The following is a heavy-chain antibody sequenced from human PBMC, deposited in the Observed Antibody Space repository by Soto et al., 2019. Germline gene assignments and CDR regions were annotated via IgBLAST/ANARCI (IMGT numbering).Heavy chain of an antibody. J-gene: IGHJ3*02. CDR2: INSDGSST. V-gene: IGHV3-74*01. Sequence: GGSLRLSSAASGFTFSSYWMHWVRQAPEKGLVWVSRINSDGSSTSYADSVKGRFTISRDNAKNTLYLQMNSLRAEDTAVYYCARDDGYCSGGSCLSDAFDIWGQGTMVTVSS. CDR1: GFTFSSYW. CDR3: ARDDGYCSGGSCLSDAFDI. D-gene: IGHD2-15*01.